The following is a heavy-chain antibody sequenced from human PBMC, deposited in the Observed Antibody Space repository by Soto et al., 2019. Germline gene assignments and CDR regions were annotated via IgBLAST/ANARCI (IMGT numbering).Heavy chain of an antibody. CDR1: GFTFSSYW. CDR2: INGDGSNT. J-gene: IGHJ6*02. V-gene: IGHV3-74*01. D-gene: IGHD4-4*01. Sequence: EVQLVESGGGLVQPGGSLRLSCAAAGFTFSSYWMHWVRQAPGKGLVWVSRINGDGSNTFYADSVKGRFTISRDNAKNTVHLQMNSLRAEDTAVYYCARGIQYRYGMDVWGQGTTVTVSS. CDR3: ARGIQYRYGMDV.